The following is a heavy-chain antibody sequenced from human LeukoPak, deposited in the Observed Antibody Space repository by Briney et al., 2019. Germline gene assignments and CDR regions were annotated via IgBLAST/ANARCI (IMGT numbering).Heavy chain of an antibody. CDR3: ARDVRVAGTFDY. V-gene: IGHV3-23*01. J-gene: IGHJ4*02. CDR2: ISGSGGST. Sequence: GGSLRLSCAASGFTFSSYAMSWVRQAPGKGLEWVSAISGSGGSTYYADSVKGRFTISRDNSKNTLYLQMNSLRAEDTAVYYCARDVRVAGTFDYWGQGTLVTVSS. CDR1: GFTFSSYA. D-gene: IGHD6-19*01.